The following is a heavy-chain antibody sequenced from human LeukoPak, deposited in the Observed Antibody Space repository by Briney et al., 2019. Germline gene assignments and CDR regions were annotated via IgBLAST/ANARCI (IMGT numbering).Heavy chain of an antibody. CDR1: GFSFSSYW. CDR3: ARVRFLEWLSGIFDY. V-gene: IGHV3-7*03. CDR2: IKEDGSEK. Sequence: GGSLRLSCAVSGFSFSSYWMTWVRQAPGKGLEWVAKIKEDGSEKYYVDSVKGRFTVSRDNVKNSLYLQMNSLRAEDTAVYYCARVRFLEWLSGIFDYWGQGTLVTVSS. D-gene: IGHD3-3*01. J-gene: IGHJ4*02.